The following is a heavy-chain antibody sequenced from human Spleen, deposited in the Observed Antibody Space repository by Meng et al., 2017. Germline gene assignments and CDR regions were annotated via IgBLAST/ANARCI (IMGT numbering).Heavy chain of an antibody. Sequence: SVKVSCKASGGTFSSYAISWVRQAPGQGLEWMGGIIPIFGTANYAQKFQGRVTITADKSTSTAYMELSSLRSEDTAVYYCARGRVRGVIVIGMGGYYYDMDVWGQGTTVTVSS. D-gene: IGHD3-10*01. CDR1: GGTFSSYA. J-gene: IGHJ6*02. CDR3: ARGRVRGVIVIGMGGYYYDMDV. CDR2: IIPIFGTA. V-gene: IGHV1-69*06.